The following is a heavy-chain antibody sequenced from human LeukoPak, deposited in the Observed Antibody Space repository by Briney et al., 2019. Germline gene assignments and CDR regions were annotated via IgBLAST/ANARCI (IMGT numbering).Heavy chain of an antibody. Sequence: GASVKVSCKASGYTFTNYGITWVRQAPGQGLEWMGWVSANNGDTQFAEKFQDRVTMTTDTSTSTAYMELRSLRSDDTAVYYCARLPRVARSRAFDIWGQGTMVTVSS. D-gene: IGHD3-3*01. CDR2: VSANNGDT. J-gene: IGHJ3*02. CDR1: GYTFTNYG. CDR3: ARLPRVARSRAFDI. V-gene: IGHV1-18*01.